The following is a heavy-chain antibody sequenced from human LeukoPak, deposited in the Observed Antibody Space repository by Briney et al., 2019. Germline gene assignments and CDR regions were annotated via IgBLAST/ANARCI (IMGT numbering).Heavy chain of an antibody. V-gene: IGHV3-21*01. Sequence: PGGSLRLSCAASGFTFSSYTMNWVRQAPGKGLEWVSSISTSSSYIYYADSVKGRFTISRDNAKNTLYLQMNSLRAEDTAVYYCARDLNDEDYYYYHGVDVWGQGTTVTVSS. CDR1: GFTFSSYT. D-gene: IGHD1-1*01. CDR3: ARDLNDEDYYYYHGVDV. J-gene: IGHJ6*02. CDR2: ISTSSSYI.